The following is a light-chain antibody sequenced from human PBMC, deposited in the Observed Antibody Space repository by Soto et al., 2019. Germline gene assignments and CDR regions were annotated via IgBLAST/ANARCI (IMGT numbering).Light chain of an antibody. CDR3: SAWDDRLTGYV. Sequence: QSVLTQPPSVSEAPRQRVTISCSGSDSNIGNNAVNWYQQLPGKAPTLLIYYDDMLPSGVSDRFSGSKSGTSASLAISGLQSEDEADYYCSAWDDRLTGYVFGTGTKLTVL. CDR2: YDD. V-gene: IGLV1-36*01. J-gene: IGLJ1*01. CDR1: DSNIGNNA.